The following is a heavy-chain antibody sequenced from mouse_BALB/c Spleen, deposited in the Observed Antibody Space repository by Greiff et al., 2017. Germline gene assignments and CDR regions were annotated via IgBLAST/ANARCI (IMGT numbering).Heavy chain of an antibody. D-gene: IGHD2-4*01. CDR2: IYPSDSYT. V-gene: IGHV1-69*02. CDR1: GYTFTSYW. CDR3: TRSGYDYGGAMDY. Sequence: QVQLQQPGAELVRPGASVKLSCKASGYTFTSYWINWVKQRPGQGLEWIGNIYPSDSYTNYNQKFKDKATLTVDKSSSTAYMQLSSPTSEDSAVYYCTRSGYDYGGAMDYWGQGTSVTVSS. J-gene: IGHJ4*01.